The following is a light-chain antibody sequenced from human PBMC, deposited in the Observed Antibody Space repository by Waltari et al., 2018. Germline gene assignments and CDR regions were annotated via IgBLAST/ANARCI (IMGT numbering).Light chain of an antibody. J-gene: IGKJ5*01. CDR2: TAS. V-gene: IGKV1-9*01. CDR1: QGISSY. Sequence: DIQLTQSPSFLSASVGDRVTITCRASQGISSYLAWYQQKPGKAPELLINTASTLQSGVPSRFSGSGSGTEFTLTISSLHPEDFATYYCQQLNGYPPVTFGQGTRLEIK. CDR3: QQLNGYPPVT.